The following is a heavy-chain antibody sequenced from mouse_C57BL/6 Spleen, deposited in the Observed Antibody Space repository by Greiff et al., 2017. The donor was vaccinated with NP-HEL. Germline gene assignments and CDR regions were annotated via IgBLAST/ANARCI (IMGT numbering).Heavy chain of an antibody. Sequence: EVQLVESEGGLVQPGSSMKLSCTASGFTFSDYYMAWVRQVPEKGLEWVANINYDGSSTYYLDSLKSRFIISRDNAKNILYLQMSSLKSYDTATYYCARVFYYDYDGGIDYWGQGTSVTVSS. J-gene: IGHJ4*01. V-gene: IGHV5-16*01. CDR1: GFTFSDYY. CDR3: ARVFYYDYDGGIDY. CDR2: INYDGSST. D-gene: IGHD2-4*01.